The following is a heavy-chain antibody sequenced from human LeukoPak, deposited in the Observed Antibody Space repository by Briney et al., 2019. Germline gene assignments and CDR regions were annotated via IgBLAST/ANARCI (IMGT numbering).Heavy chain of an antibody. J-gene: IGHJ3*01. CDR2: ISGNGGVT. D-gene: IGHD2-8*01. Sequence: GGSLRLSCAGSGLTLRSYGMTWVRQAPGKGLEWVSSISGNGGVTTYADSVKGRFTMSRDNSRNTLYLQVDSLRAEDTAVYYCAKDPNGDYIGAFDAWGQGTMVTVSS. CDR3: AKDPNGDYIGAFDA. V-gene: IGHV3-23*01. CDR1: GLTLRSYG.